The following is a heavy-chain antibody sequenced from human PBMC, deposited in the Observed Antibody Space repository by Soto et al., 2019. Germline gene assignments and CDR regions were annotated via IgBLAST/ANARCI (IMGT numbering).Heavy chain of an antibody. J-gene: IGHJ4*02. D-gene: IGHD3-16*01. V-gene: IGHV1-24*01. Sequence: GASVKVPCKVSGYSLTELPIHWVRQAPGEGLEWMGGYDLEKGETIYAQKFQGRVTMTEDSPADTPYMQLRSLRSEDTAVYYCAIEVARSNQFGLWGQGTMVTAPQ. CDR3: AIEVARSNQFGL. CDR2: YDLEKGET. CDR1: GYSLTELP.